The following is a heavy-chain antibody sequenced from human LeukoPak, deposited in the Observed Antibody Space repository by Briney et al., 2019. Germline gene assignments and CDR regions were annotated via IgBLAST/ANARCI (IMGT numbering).Heavy chain of an antibody. D-gene: IGHD3-16*01. V-gene: IGHV3-74*01. CDR2: INDDGRST. CDR1: GFTFSSYW. Sequence: PGGSLRLSCAASGFTFSSYWMHWVRQAPGKGLVGVSRINDDGRSTSYADSVKGRFTISRDNAKNTLYLQMNSLRAEDTAGDYXXXXRWGGLYYFDYWGQGTLVTVSS. CDR3: XXXRWGGLYYFDY. J-gene: IGHJ4*02.